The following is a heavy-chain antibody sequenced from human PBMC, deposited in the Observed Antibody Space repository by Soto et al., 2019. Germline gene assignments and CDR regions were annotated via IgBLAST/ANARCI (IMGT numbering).Heavy chain of an antibody. D-gene: IGHD5-18*01. V-gene: IGHV4-34*01. CDR3: ARELGYGYSYGYLY. Sequence: QVQLQQWGAGLLKPSETLSLTCAVYGGSFSGYYWSWIRQPPGKGLEWIGEINHSGSTNYNPSLKSRFTISVDTSKNQFSLKLSSVTAADTAVYYCARELGYGYSYGYLYWGQGTLVTVSS. J-gene: IGHJ4*02. CDR2: INHSGST. CDR1: GGSFSGYY.